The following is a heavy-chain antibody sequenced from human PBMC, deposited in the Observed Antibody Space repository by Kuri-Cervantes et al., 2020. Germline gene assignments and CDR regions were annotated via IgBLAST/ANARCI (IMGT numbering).Heavy chain of an antibody. CDR1: GYTFTTYY. CDR3: ARGGKMTTVTTIY. D-gene: IGHD4-17*01. CDR2: INPNSGGT. J-gene: IGHJ4*02. V-gene: IGHV1-2*02. Sequence: ASVKVSCKAVGYTFTTYYMHWVRQAPGQGLEWMGWINPNSGGTNYAQKFQGRVTMTRDTSISTAYMELSRLRSDDTAVYYCARGGKMTTVTTIYWGQGTLVTVSS.